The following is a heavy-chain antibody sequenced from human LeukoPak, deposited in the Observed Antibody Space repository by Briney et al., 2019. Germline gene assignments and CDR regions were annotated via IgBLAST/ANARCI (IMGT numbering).Heavy chain of an antibody. Sequence: GGSLRLSCAASGFTFSSYAMSWVRQAPGKGLEWVSAISGSGGSTYYADSVKGRFTIFRDNSKNTLYLQMDSLRAEDTAVYYCAKTYYYDSSGYYYYDAFDIWGQGTMVTVSS. CDR2: ISGSGGST. V-gene: IGHV3-23*01. J-gene: IGHJ3*02. CDR3: AKTYYYDSSGYYYYDAFDI. CDR1: GFTFSSYA. D-gene: IGHD3-22*01.